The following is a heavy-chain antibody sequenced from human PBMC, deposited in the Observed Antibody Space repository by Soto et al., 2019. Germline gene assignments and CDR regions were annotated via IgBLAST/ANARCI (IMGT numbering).Heavy chain of an antibody. V-gene: IGHV1-69*12. D-gene: IGHD6-6*01. CDR3: ARPSRGSSNYAMDV. CDR1: GVTFSAYA. J-gene: IGHJ6*02. Sequence: QVQLVQSGAEVKKPGSSVKVSCKTSGVTFSAYALSWVRQAPGQGLEWMGGIIPIFGTANYAQKFQGRITITADGSTTTAYMKLSSLRSEDTAVYFCARPSRGSSNYAMDVWGQGTTVTVSS. CDR2: IIPIFGTA.